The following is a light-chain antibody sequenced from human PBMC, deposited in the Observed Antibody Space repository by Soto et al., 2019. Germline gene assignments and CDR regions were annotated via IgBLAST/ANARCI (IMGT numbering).Light chain of an antibody. CDR3: QQFNTSPWT. CDR1: QSIGTS. J-gene: IGKJ1*01. CDR2: GAS. Sequence: EIVMTQSPDTLSVSPGERATLSCRASQSIGTSLAWYQQQPGQAPRLLLYGASTRASGSPARFRGSGSGTEFTLTISSLQPDDFATYYCQQFNTSPWTFGQGTKVEIK. V-gene: IGKV3D-15*01.